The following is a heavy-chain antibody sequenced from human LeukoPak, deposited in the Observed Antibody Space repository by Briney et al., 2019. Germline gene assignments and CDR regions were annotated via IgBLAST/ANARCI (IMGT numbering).Heavy chain of an antibody. D-gene: IGHD3-16*02. CDR3: ALGGYRSTTFDY. V-gene: IGHV1-18*01. CDR2: ISAYNGNT. Sequence: ASVKVSCKASGYTFTSYGISWVRQAPGQGLEWMGWISAYNGNTNYAQKFQGRVTMTRNTSISTAYMEVSSLRYEDTAVYYCALGGYRSTTFDYWGQGTLVTVSS. CDR1: GYTFTSYG. J-gene: IGHJ4*02.